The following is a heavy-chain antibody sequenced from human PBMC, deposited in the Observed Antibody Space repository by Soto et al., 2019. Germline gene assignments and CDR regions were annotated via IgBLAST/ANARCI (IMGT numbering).Heavy chain of an antibody. V-gene: IGHV3-23*01. CDR2: ISGSGGST. CDR1: GFTFSSYA. J-gene: IGHJ4*02. Sequence: GGSLRLSCAASGFTFSSYAMSWVRQAPGKGLEWVSAISGSGGSTYYADSVKGRFTISRDNSKNTLYLQMNSLRAEDTAVYYCAKYGGEGGGYTGFTYYFDYWGQGTLVTVSS. CDR3: AKYGGEGGGYTGFTYYFDY. D-gene: IGHD5-12*01.